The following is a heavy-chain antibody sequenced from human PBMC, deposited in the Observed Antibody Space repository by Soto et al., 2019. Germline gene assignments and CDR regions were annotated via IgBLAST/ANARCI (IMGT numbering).Heavy chain of an antibody. CDR2: IGGRATSA. D-gene: IGHD3-22*01. Sequence: EVQLLESGGGLVQPGGSLRLSCAASGFTFSNYAMSWVRQAPGKGLEWVSGIGGRATSAYYADSVKGRFAISRDKSYNTLFLQLNSLRAEDTAVYYCAKSRYSDSSGDGYDFWGQGTLVSVSS. CDR3: AKSRYSDSSGDGYDF. J-gene: IGHJ4*02. CDR1: GFTFSNYA. V-gene: IGHV3-23*01.